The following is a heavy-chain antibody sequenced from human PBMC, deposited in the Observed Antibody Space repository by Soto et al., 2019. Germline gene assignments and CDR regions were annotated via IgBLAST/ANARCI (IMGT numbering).Heavy chain of an antibody. CDR1: GYTSTSYY. CDR2: INPSGGST. V-gene: IGHV1-46*01. CDR3: ARDLPPTGVVVPAALNYYYYGMDV. J-gene: IGHJ6*02. D-gene: IGHD2-2*01. Sequence: ASVKVSCKASGYTSTSYYMHWVRQAPGQGLEWMGIINPSGGSTSYAQKFQGRVTMTRDTSTSTVYMELSSLRSEDTAVYYCARDLPPTGVVVPAALNYYYYGMDVWGQGTTVTVSS.